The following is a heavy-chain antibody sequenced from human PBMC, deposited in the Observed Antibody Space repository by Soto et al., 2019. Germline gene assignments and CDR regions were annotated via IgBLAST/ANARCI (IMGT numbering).Heavy chain of an antibody. CDR1: GGSISRYY. V-gene: IGHV4-59*01. CDR2: IYYTGST. D-gene: IGHD3-16*02. Sequence: PSETLSLTCTVSGGSISRYYWSRIRQPPGKRLEWIGYIYYTGSTNYNPSLKSRVTISVDTSKNQFSLKLSSVTAADTAVYYCARESSDDFGVIPDYWGQGTLVTVSS. J-gene: IGHJ4*02. CDR3: ARESSDDFGVIPDY.